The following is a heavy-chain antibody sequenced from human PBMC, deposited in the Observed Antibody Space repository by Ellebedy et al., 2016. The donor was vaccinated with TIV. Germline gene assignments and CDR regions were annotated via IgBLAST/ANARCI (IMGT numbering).Heavy chain of an antibody. CDR3: ARRYSGSSYHYFDY. D-gene: IGHD1-26*01. CDR1: GGSISSNY. CDR2: IYNSVIT. Sequence: MPSETLSLTCTVSGGSISSNYWDWIRQPPGKGLEWIGYIYNSVITNYNPSLKSRVTMSVDTSKRQLSLKLRSVTAADTAEYYCARRYSGSSYHYFDYWGQGTLVIVSS. J-gene: IGHJ4*02. V-gene: IGHV4-59*08.